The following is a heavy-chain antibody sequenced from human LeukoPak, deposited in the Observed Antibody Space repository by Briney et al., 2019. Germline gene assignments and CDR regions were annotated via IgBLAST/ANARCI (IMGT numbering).Heavy chain of an antibody. V-gene: IGHV3-21*03. J-gene: IGHJ3*02. CDR1: GLTLSSYS. CDR3: ASDIIEYSSSFDAFDI. D-gene: IGHD6-6*01. Sequence: GGSPTLPCAPSGLTLSSYSMNWLRQSPGKGLEWLSYISSSSSYIYYADSVKGRFTISRDNAKNSLYLQMNSLRAEDTAVYYCASDIIEYSSSFDAFDIWGQGTMVTVSS. CDR2: ISSSSSYI.